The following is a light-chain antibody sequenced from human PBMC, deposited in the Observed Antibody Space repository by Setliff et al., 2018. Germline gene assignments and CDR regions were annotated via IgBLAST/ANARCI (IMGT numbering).Light chain of an antibody. CDR1: SRDIGSYDF. V-gene: IGLV2-14*03. CDR2: DVT. J-gene: IGLJ1*01. CDR3: SSYTNSNTDV. Sequence: QSVLTQPASVSGSPGQSRTISCIGSSRDIGSYDFVSWYQQHPGKAPKLIIYDVTGRPSGVSDRFSGSKSGNTASLTISGLQAEDEADYYCSSYTNSNTDVFGTGTKVTVL.